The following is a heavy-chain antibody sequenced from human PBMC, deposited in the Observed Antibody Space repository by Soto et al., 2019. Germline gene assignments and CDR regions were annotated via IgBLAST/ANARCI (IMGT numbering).Heavy chain of an antibody. CDR1: GFSFSVYG. CDR2: IWYDASKQ. D-gene: IGHD2-15*01. CDR3: AAWAEGATEVH. V-gene: IGHV3-33*01. J-gene: IGHJ4*02. Sequence: GGSLRLSCETSGFSFSVYGMHWVRQAPGKGLEWVAIIWYDASKQFYAASVEGRFTISRDNSKAILYLQMNSLRAEDTAVYYCAAWAEGATEVHWGQGTLVTVSS.